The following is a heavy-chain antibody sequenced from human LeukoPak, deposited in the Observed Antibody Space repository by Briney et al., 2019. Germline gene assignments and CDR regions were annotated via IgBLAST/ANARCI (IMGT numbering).Heavy chain of an antibody. J-gene: IGHJ4*02. Sequence: ASVKVSCKASGYTFTSYYMHWVRQAPGQGLEWVGWMSAYNGDTNYAQKLQGRVTMTTETSTSTAYMELRSLTSDDTAVYYCARSPLPYYYDSSGPFDYWGQGTLVTVSS. CDR3: ARSPLPYYYDSSGPFDY. CDR1: GYTFTSYY. D-gene: IGHD3-22*01. CDR2: MSAYNGDT. V-gene: IGHV1-18*04.